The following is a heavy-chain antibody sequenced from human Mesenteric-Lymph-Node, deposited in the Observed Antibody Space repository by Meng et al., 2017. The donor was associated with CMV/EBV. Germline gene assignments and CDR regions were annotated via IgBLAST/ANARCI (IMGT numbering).Heavy chain of an antibody. Sequence: GGSLRLSCAASGFTFSSYAMNWVRQAPGKGLEWVSAISGSGGSTYYADSVKGRFTISRDNSKNTLYLQMNSLRAEDTAVYYCAKGNTLVVPAALGYWGQGTLVTVSS. CDR3: AKGNTLVVPAALGY. J-gene: IGHJ4*02. V-gene: IGHV3-23*01. CDR2: ISGSGGST. D-gene: IGHD2-2*01. CDR1: GFTFSSYA.